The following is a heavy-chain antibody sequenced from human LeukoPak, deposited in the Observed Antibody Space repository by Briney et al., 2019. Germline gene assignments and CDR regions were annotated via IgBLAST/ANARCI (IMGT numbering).Heavy chain of an antibody. J-gene: IGHJ6*02. V-gene: IGHV4-59*01. CDR2: IYYSGST. Sequence: SETLSLTCTVSGGSISSYYWSWIRQPPGKGLEWIGYIYYSGSTNYSPSLKSRVTISVDTSKNQFSLKLSSVTAADTAVYYCARDGGYGDYDYYYGMDVWGQGTTVTVSS. CDR1: GGSISSYY. D-gene: IGHD4-17*01. CDR3: ARDGGYGDYDYYYGMDV.